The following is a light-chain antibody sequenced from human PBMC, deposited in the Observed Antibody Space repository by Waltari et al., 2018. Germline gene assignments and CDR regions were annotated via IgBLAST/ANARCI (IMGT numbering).Light chain of an antibody. CDR3: QQSYSTPQMYT. CDR1: QSISSY. CDR2: AAS. V-gene: IGKV1-39*01. J-gene: IGKJ2*01. Sequence: DIQMTQSPSSLSASVGDRVTITCRASQSISSYLNWYQQKPGKAPKLLIYAASRLQSGVPSRFSGSGSGTDFTLTISSLQPEDFATYYCQQSYSTPQMYTFGQGTKLEIK.